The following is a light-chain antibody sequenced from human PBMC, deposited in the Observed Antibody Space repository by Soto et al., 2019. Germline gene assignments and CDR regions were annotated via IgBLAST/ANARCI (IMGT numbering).Light chain of an antibody. CDR3: QHYSTSSGT. CDR1: QSIGDW. CDR2: RAS. Sequence: DVQMAQSPSTLSASVGDRVTITCRASQSIGDWLAWFQQKPGKAPALLIYRASYLESGVPSRFSGSGSGTEFTLTISRLQADDFSNYYRQHYSTSSGTFGPGTTVEIK. J-gene: IGKJ3*01. V-gene: IGKV1-5*03.